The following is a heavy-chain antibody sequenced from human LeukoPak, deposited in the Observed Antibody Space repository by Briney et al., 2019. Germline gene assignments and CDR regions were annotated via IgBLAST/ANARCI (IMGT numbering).Heavy chain of an antibody. J-gene: IGHJ4*02. CDR3: ARGPTNGQAFDY. Sequence: GGSLRLSCAASGFTFSSYAMSWVRQAPGKGLEWVASIREDGSEKTSVDSVKGRFTISRDNAKNSLYLQMDSLRAEDTAVYYCARGPTNGQAFDYWGQGTLVSVSS. CDR2: IREDGSEK. CDR1: GFTFSSYA. D-gene: IGHD2-8*01. V-gene: IGHV3-7*01.